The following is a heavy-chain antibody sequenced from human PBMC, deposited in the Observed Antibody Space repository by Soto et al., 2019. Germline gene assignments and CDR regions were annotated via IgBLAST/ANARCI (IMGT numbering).Heavy chain of an antibody. CDR1: GFTFSSYS. V-gene: IGHV3-21*01. Sequence: GGSLRLSCAASGFTFSSYSMNWVRQAPGKGLEWVSSISSSSSYIYYADSVKGRFTISRDNAKNSLYLQMNSLRAEDTAVYYCARVGTIFGVDLPYYFDYWGQGTLVTVSS. J-gene: IGHJ4*02. CDR3: ARVGTIFGVDLPYYFDY. D-gene: IGHD3-3*01. CDR2: ISSSSSYI.